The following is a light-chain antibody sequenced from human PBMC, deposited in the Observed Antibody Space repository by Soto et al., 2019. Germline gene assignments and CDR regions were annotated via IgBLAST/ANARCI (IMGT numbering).Light chain of an antibody. CDR2: DAS. CDR3: QQYTSYSRA. Sequence: IQMTQSPATLSASVGDRVTITCRASQSISHFLAWYQQKPGKVPKLLIYDASNLGSGVPSRFSGSGSRTDFTLTISGLQPDDFTTYYCQQYTSYSRAFGQGTKVEIK. J-gene: IGKJ1*01. V-gene: IGKV1-5*01. CDR1: QSISHF.